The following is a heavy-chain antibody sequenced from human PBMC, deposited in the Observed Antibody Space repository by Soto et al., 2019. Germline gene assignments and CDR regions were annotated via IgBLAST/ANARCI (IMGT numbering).Heavy chain of an antibody. J-gene: IGHJ4*02. CDR1: GFTFSSYG. Sequence: QVQLVESGGGVVQPGRSLRLSCAASGFTFSSYGMHWVRQAPGKGLEWVAVISYDGSNKYYADSVKGRFTISRDNSKNTLYLQMNSLRAEDTAVYYCAKDGEGYCSGGSCYSVYWGQGTLVTVSS. CDR3: AKDGEGYCSGGSCYSVY. V-gene: IGHV3-30*18. D-gene: IGHD2-15*01. CDR2: ISYDGSNK.